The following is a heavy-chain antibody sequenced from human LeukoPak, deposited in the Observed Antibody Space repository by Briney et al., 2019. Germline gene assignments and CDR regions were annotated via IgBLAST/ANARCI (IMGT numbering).Heavy chain of an antibody. V-gene: IGHV4-59*11. D-gene: IGHD6-13*01. J-gene: IGHJ4*02. CDR2: IYYSGST. Sequence: SETLSLTCTVSGGSISSHYWSWLRQPPGKGLEWIGYIYYSGSTNYNPSLKSRVTISVDTSKNQFSLKLSSVTAADTAVYYCAREGGGSSSWYRYPDYWGQGTLVTVSS. CDR3: AREGGGSSSWYRYPDY. CDR1: GGSISSHY.